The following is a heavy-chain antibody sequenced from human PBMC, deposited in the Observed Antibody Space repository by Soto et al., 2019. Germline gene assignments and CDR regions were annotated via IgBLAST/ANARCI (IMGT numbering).Heavy chain of an antibody. V-gene: IGHV1-18*01. CDR3: ARVPPHLFVIRALDY. J-gene: IGHJ4*02. CDR2: ISAYNGNT. CDR1: GYTFTIYG. Sequence: SVKVSCKASGYTFTIYGISCLRQAPGQGLEWMGWISAYNGNTNYAQKLQGRVTMTTDTSTSTAYMELRSLRSDDTAVYYCARVPPHLFVIRALDYWGQGTLVTVSS.